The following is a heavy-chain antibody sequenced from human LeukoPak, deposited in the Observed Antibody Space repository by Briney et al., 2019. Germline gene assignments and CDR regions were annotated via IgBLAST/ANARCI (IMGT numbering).Heavy chain of an antibody. CDR3: ARAPRVGYSNGWYDNY. D-gene: IGHD6-19*01. Sequence: GGSLRLSCAASGFTFSSYSMNWVRQAPGKGLEWVSSISSSSSYIYYADSVKGRFTISRDNAKNSLYLQMNSLRAEDTAVYYCARAPRVGYSNGWYDNYWGQGTLVTVSS. CDR1: GFTFSSYS. V-gene: IGHV3-21*01. J-gene: IGHJ4*02. CDR2: ISSSSSYI.